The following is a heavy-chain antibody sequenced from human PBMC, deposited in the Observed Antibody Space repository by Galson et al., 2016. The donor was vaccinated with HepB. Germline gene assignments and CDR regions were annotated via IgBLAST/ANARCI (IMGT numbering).Heavy chain of an antibody. CDR3: ARKGGYYCLDY. J-gene: IGHJ4*02. V-gene: IGHV4-34*01. D-gene: IGHD1-26*01. Sequence: SETLSLTCAVYGESFSGYYWSWIRKPPGKGLEWIGEIKPGRSANYKPSLKSRVTISVDTSKNQFSLKLSYVTAADTAVYYCARKGGYYCLDYWGQGNLVTVSS. CDR2: IKPGRSA. CDR1: GESFSGYY.